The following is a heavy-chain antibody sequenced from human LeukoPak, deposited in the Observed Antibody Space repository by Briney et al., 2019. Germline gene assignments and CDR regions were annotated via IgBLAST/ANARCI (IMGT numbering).Heavy chain of an antibody. D-gene: IGHD2-21*02. CDR2: VYYSGST. V-gene: IGHV4-39*07. CDR1: GGSISSSSYY. CDR3: AGAYCGGDCYSGRTFDI. J-gene: IGHJ3*02. Sequence: SETLSLTCTVSGGSISSSSYYWGWIRQPPGKGLEWIGSVYYSGSTYYNPSLKSRVTVSVDTSKNQFSLKLSSVTAADTAVYYCAGAYCGGDCYSGRTFDIWGQGTMVTVSS.